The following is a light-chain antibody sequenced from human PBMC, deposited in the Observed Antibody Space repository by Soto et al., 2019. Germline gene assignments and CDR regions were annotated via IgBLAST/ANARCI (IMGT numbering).Light chain of an antibody. CDR1: QSVTSRY. CDR3: QQYNNSPEYT. J-gene: IGKJ2*01. V-gene: IGKV3-20*01. CDR2: GAS. Sequence: EIVLTQSPGTLSLSPGERATLSCKASQSVTSRYLAWYQQKPGQAPRLLIYGASSRATGIPDRFSGSGSGTDFTLTISRLEPEDCAVYFCQQYNNSPEYTFGQGTKLEI.